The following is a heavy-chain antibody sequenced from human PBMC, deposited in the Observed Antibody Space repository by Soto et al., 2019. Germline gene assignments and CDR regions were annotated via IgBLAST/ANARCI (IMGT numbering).Heavy chain of an antibody. CDR3: ARGALLVVYATHTYYYYGMDV. CDR2: INPNSGGT. CDR1: GYTFTGYY. V-gene: IGHV1-2*04. Sequence: ASVKVSCKASGYTFTGYYMHWVRQAPGQGLEWMGWINPNSGGTNYAQKFQGWVTMTRDTSISTAYMELSRLRSDDTAVYYCARGALLVVYATHTYYYYGMDVWGQGTTVTVSS. J-gene: IGHJ6*02. D-gene: IGHD2-8*01.